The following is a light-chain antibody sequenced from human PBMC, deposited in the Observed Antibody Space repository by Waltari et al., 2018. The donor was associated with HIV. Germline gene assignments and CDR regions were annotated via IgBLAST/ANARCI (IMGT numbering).Light chain of an antibody. Sequence: EIVLTPSPGTLSLSPGERATLACRASQSVSSSYLAWYQQKPGQAPPLLIYGASSRATGIPDRFSGSGSGTDFTLTISRLEPEDFAVYYCQQYGSSPYTFGQGTKLEIK. CDR2: GAS. CDR3: QQYGSSPYT. J-gene: IGKJ2*01. CDR1: QSVSSSY. V-gene: IGKV3-20*01.